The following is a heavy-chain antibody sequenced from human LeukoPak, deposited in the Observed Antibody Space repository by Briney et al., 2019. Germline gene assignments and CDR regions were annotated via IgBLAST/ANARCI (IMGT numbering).Heavy chain of an antibody. V-gene: IGHV3-15*01. J-gene: IGHJ4*02. CDR2: IKSKTDVGTT. CDR1: GFTFSNAW. CDR3: TTGSGSF. D-gene: IGHD3-10*01. Sequence: GGSLRLSCAASGFTFSNAWMSWVRQAPGKGLEWVGRIKSKTDVGTTDYAAPVKGRFTISRDDSKNTLYLQMDSLKTEDTAVHFCTTGSGSFWGQGTLVTVSS.